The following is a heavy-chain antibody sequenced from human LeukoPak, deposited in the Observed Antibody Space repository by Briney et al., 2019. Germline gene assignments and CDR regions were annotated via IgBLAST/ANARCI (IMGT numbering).Heavy chain of an antibody. CDR1: GVTFSNSG. J-gene: IGHJ3*02. D-gene: IGHD2-21*01. V-gene: IGHV3-30*02. Sequence: PGGSLRLSCEASGVTFSNSGMHWVRQAPGKGLEWVAYIGHDGRNKFYTDSLSGRFTISGDYFMKMAYLQMNSLITEDTAIFFCAKDGDWTFDIWGQGTMVTVSS. CDR3: AKDGDWTFDI. CDR2: IGHDGRNK.